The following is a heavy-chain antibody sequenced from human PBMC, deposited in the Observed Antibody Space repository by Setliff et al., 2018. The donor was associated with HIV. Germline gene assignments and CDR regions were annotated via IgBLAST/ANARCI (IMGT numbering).Heavy chain of an antibody. Sequence: PSETLSLTCSISGGSVTSYLWHWFRQPPGKGLEWIGYIYYTGITDNNPSLEGRVTISADTSKNQVSLRLKSVTTADTAVYYCARELYGGNSRPFDYWGQGALVTVSS. CDR3: ARELYGGNSRPFDY. CDR1: GGSVTSYL. CDR2: IYYTGIT. D-gene: IGHD2-21*02. J-gene: IGHJ4*02. V-gene: IGHV4-59*02.